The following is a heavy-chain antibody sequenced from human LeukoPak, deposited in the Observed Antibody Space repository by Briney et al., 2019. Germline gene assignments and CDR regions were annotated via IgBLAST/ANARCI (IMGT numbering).Heavy chain of an antibody. V-gene: IGHV1-18*01. Sequence: GASVKVSCKASGYTFTSYGISWVRQAPGQGLEWMGWISAYNGNTNYAQKLQGRVTMTTDTSTSTAYIELRSLRSDDTAVYYCARVPNYGDYEGYFDYWGQGTLVTVSS. J-gene: IGHJ4*02. CDR1: GYTFTSYG. CDR3: ARVPNYGDYEGYFDY. CDR2: ISAYNGNT. D-gene: IGHD4-17*01.